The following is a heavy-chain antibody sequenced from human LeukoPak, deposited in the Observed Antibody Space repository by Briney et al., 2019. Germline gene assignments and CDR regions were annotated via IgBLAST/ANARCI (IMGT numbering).Heavy chain of an antibody. V-gene: IGHV1-69*13. D-gene: IGHD3-10*01. J-gene: IGHJ6*02. CDR2: IIPIFGTA. CDR3: ARVFGSGSYYPLRYYGMDV. CDR1: GGTFSSYA. Sequence: ASAKVSCKASGGTFSSYAISWVRQAPGQGLEWMGGIIPIFGTANYAQKFQGRVTITADESTSTAYMELSSLRSEDTAVYYCARVFGSGSYYPLRYYGMDVWGQGTTVTVSS.